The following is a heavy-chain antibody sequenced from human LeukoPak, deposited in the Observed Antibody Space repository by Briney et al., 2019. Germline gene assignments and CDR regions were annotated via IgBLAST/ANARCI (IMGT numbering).Heavy chain of an antibody. CDR3: ARDALLKWELPGV. CDR1: GYTFTGYY. J-gene: IGHJ4*02. Sequence: ASVKVSCKASGYTFTGYYLHWVRQAPGQGLEWMGWINPDSGGRNYAQKFKGRVTMTRDTSITTAYMELRSLRSDDTAVYYCARDALLKWELPGVWGQGTLVTVSS. CDR2: INPDSGGR. D-gene: IGHD1-26*01. V-gene: IGHV1-2*02.